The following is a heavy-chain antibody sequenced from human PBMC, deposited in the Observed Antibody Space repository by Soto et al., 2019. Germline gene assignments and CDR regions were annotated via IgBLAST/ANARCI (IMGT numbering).Heavy chain of an antibody. CDR2: ISTSGGST. Sequence: PWGSLRLSCAASGFTFSSYAMSWVRQAPGKGLEWVSAISTSGGSTYYADSVKGRFTISRDNSKNTLYLQMNSLRAEDTAVYYCAKDGPYGSGSYNWFDPWGQGTLLTVS. CDR3: AKDGPYGSGSYNWFDP. V-gene: IGHV3-23*01. CDR1: GFTFSSYA. D-gene: IGHD3-10*01. J-gene: IGHJ5*02.